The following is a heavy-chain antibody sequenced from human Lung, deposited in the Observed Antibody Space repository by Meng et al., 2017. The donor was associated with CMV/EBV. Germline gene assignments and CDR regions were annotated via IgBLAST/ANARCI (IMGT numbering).Heavy chain of an antibody. Sequence: GGSLRLXCAASGFTFSSYSMNWVRQAPGKGLEWVSSISSNSSYRYYADSVKGRFTVSRDNAKNSLYLQMNSLRAEDTAVYYCARDLRNPPTSFGGVRTHVRYFASWXQGTLVPVSS. CDR1: GFTFSSYS. CDR3: ARDLRNPPTSFGGVRTHVRYFAS. D-gene: IGHD3-3*01. V-gene: IGHV3-21*01. CDR2: ISSNSSYR. J-gene: IGHJ4*02.